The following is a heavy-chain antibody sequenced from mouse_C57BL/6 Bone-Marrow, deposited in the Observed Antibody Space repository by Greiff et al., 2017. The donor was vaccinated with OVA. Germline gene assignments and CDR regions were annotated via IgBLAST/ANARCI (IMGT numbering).Heavy chain of an antibody. V-gene: IGHV1-18*01. J-gene: IGHJ1*03. D-gene: IGHD1-1*02. CDR3: ARVVWYFDV. CDR1: GYTFTDYN. CDR2: INPNNGGT. Sequence: EVQLVESGPELVKPGASVKIPCKASGYTFTDYNMDWVKQSHGKSLEWIGDINPNNGGTIYNQKFKGKATLTVDKSSSTAYMELRRLTSEDTAVYYCARVVWYFDVWGTGTTVTVSS.